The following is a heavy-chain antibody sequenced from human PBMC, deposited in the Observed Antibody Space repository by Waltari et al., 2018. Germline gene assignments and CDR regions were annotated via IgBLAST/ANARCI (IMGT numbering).Heavy chain of an antibody. J-gene: IGHJ5*02. Sequence: QVHLVQSGVEVKKPGASVKVPCKASGHTFRRYYIHWLRQAPGQGREWMGMINPTGDQTTYAQRFQGRVTMTRDTSTTTAYMDLRSLKSEDTAVYFCAMSTGYSRFDPWGQGTRVTVSS. CDR1: GHTFRRYY. CDR2: INPTGDQT. CDR3: AMSTGYSRFDP. D-gene: IGHD3-9*01. V-gene: IGHV1-46*01.